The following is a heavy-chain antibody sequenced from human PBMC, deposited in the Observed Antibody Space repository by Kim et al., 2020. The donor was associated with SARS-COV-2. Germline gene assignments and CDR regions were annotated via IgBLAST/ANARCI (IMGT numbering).Heavy chain of an antibody. J-gene: IGHJ4*02. D-gene: IGHD2-15*01. Sequence: GGSLRLSCAASGVAFSDSLMHWVRQAPGKGLEWVGHIGWRSESYATAYAASVTVRITIARDESENMVYLQINNLKNEDTALYYYARQTSSCHDDWGQGT. CDR3: ARQTSSCHDD. CDR2: IGWRSESYAT. CDR1: GVAFSDSL. V-gene: IGHV3-73*01.